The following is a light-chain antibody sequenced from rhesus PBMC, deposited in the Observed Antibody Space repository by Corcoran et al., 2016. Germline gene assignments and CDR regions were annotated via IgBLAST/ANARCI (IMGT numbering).Light chain of an antibody. J-gene: IGKJ1*01. CDR3: LQSSNWPWT. V-gene: IGKV3-24*04. CDR2: GAS. Sequence: EILMTQSPATLALSPGERATLSCRASQSVSSYLAWYQQKPGQAPRLLIYGASSRATGIPDRFSGRGSGTEFTLTISSLEPEDVGVYFCLQSSNWPWTFGQGTKVEIK. CDR1: QSVSSY.